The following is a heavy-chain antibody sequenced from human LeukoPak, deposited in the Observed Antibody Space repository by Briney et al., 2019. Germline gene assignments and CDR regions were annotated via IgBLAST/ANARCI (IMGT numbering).Heavy chain of an antibody. V-gene: IGHV4-59*01. J-gene: IGHJ3*02. CDR1: AGSISSYY. CDR2: ISYSGST. CDR3: ARWLQLDDAFDI. D-gene: IGHD5-24*01. Sequence: SETLSLTCTVSAGSISSYYWSWIRQPPGKGLEWIGYISYSGSTNYNPSLKSRVTISVDTSKNQFSLKLSSVTAADTAIYYCARWLQLDDAFDIWGQGTMVIVSS.